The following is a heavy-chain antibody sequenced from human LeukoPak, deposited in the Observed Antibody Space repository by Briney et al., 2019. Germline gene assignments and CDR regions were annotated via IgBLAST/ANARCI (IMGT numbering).Heavy chain of an antibody. D-gene: IGHD5-24*01. J-gene: IGHJ4*02. Sequence: GGSLRLSCAASGFTFSSYWMSWVRQAPGKGLEWVANIKQDGSEKYYVDSVKGRFTISSDNAKNSLYLQMNSLRAEDTAVYYCSRQTRRDGYNYDYWGQGTLVSVSA. CDR2: IKQDGSEK. CDR3: SRQTRRDGYNYDY. V-gene: IGHV3-7*01. CDR1: GFTFSSYW.